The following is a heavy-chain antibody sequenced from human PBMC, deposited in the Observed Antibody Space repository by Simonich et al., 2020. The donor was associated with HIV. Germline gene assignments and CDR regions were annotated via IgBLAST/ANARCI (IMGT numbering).Heavy chain of an antibody. J-gene: IGHJ3*02. CDR3: ARHSGYADAFDI. CDR2: IEDRGCP. V-gene: IGHV4-34*01. CDR1: GGSFSGYY. Sequence: QVQLQQWGAGLLKLSETRSLTFAVYGGSFSGYYWTWIRQPPGKGLEWIGDIEDRGCPNYSPALKSRVTISLDTSKNRFSLKRSSVTAADTALYYCARHSGYADAFDIWGQGTMITVSS. D-gene: IGHD5-12*01.